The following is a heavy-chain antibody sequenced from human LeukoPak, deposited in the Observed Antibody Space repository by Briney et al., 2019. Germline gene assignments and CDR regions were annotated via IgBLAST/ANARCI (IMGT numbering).Heavy chain of an antibody. CDR1: GGSISSSSYY. Sequence: SETLSLTCIVSGGSISSSSYYWGWIRQPPGKGLEWIGRISYSGNTFYNPSLKSRVTISVDTSKNQFSLRLSSVTAADTAVYYCARAGGSGTVWGQGTLVTVSS. CDR2: ISYSGNT. D-gene: IGHD6-19*01. CDR3: ARAGGSGTV. V-gene: IGHV4-39*01. J-gene: IGHJ4*02.